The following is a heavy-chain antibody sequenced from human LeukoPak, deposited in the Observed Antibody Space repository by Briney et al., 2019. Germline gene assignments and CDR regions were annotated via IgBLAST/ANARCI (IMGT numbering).Heavy chain of an antibody. Sequence: PSETLSLTCTVSGGSISSGGYYWSWIRQHPGKGLDWIGYIYSSGSTYYNPSLKSRVTISVDTSKNQFSLKLSSVTAADTAVYYCARDRGWGDSSGYYGWYYFDYWGQGTLVTVSS. CDR3: ARDRGWGDSSGYYGWYYFDY. D-gene: IGHD3-22*01. J-gene: IGHJ4*02. V-gene: IGHV4-31*03. CDR2: IYSSGST. CDR1: GGSISSGGYY.